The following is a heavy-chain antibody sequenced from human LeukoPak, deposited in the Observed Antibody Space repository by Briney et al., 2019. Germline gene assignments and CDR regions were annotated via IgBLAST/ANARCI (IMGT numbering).Heavy chain of an antibody. CDR3: ARDTGLQWLILYFFDY. D-gene: IGHD6-19*01. Sequence: GGSLRLSRAASGFTFSAYAMHWVRQAPGKGLEWVAVISYDGSNKSYGDSVKGRFTISRDNSKNTLSLQMNSLRAEDAAVYYCARDTGLQWLILYFFDYWGQGTLVTVSS. CDR2: ISYDGSNK. CDR1: GFTFSAYA. J-gene: IGHJ4*02. V-gene: IGHV3-30*03.